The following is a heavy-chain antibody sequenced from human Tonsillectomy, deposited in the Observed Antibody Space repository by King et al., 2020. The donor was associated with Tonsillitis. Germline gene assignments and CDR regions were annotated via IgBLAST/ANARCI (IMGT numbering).Heavy chain of an antibody. J-gene: IGHJ3*02. V-gene: IGHV4-39*07. CDR2: IYYSGST. D-gene: IGHD3-22*01. CDR1: GGSISSSSHF. CDR3: AGVRGGYYDSSGYYQDAFDI. Sequence: QLQESGPGLVKPSETLSLTCTVSGGSISSSSHFWGWIRQPPGKGLEWIGSIYYSGSTYYNPSLKSRVTISVDTSKNQFSLKLSSVTAADTAVYYCAGVRGGYYDSSGYYQDAFDIWGQGTMVTVSS.